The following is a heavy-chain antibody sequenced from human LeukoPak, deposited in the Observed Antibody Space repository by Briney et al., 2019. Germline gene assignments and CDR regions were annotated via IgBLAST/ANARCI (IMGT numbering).Heavy chain of an antibody. D-gene: IGHD3-10*01. Sequence: SETLSLTCAVSGGSISSSNWWSWVRQPPGKGLEWIGEIYHSGSTNYNPSLKSRVTILVDKSKNQFSLKLSSVTAADTAVYYCARPLSSYYGSGSSHAFDIWGQGTMVTVSS. CDR3: ARPLSSYYGSGSSHAFDI. CDR2: IYHSGST. CDR1: GGSISSSNW. V-gene: IGHV4-4*02. J-gene: IGHJ3*02.